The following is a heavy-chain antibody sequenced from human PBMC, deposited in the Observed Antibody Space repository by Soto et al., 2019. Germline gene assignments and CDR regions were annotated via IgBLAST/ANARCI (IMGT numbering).Heavy chain of an antibody. CDR1: GGSFSGYY. J-gene: IGHJ6*02. CDR3: ARGRRHPPFRPGYSYGYDYYYGMDV. V-gene: IGHV4-34*01. Sequence: SETLSLTCAVYGGSFSGYYWSWIRQPPGKGLEWIGEINHSGSTNYNPSLKSRVTISVDTSKNQFSLKLSSVTAADTAVYYCARGRRHPPFRPGYSYGYDYYYGMDVWGQGTTVTVSS. CDR2: INHSGST. D-gene: IGHD5-18*01.